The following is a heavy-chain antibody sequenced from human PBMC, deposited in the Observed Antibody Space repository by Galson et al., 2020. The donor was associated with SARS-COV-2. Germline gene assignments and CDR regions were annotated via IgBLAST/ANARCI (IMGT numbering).Heavy chain of an antibody. CDR1: GGSFSGYY. J-gene: IGHJ6*02. CDR2: INHSGST. CDR3: ARGRVDIVVVLGMDV. Sequence: SETLSLTCAVYGGSFSGYYWSWIRQPPGKGLEWIGEINHSGSTNYNPSLKSRVTISVDTSKNQFSLKLSSVTAADTAVYYCARGRVDIVVVLGMDVWGQGTTVTVS. V-gene: IGHV4-34*01. D-gene: IGHD2-2*01.